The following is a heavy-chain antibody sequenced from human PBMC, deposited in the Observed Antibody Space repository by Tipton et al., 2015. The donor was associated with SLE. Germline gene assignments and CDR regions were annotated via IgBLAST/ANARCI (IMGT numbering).Heavy chain of an antibody. CDR3: ARMGPVKGLQGSYYFDY. Sequence: TLSLTCTVSGGSISSGSYYWSWIRQPAGKGLEWIGRIYTSGSTNYNPSLKSRVTISVDTSKNQFSLKLSSVTAADTAVYYCARMGPVKGLQGSYYFDYWGQGTLVTVSS. CDR2: IYTSGST. J-gene: IGHJ4*02. D-gene: IGHD4-11*01. CDR1: GGSISSGSYY. V-gene: IGHV4-61*02.